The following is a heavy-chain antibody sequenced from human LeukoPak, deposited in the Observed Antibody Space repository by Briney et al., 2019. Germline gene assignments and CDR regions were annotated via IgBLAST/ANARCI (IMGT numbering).Heavy chain of an antibody. CDR1: GVSISSGDYY. J-gene: IGHJ5*02. D-gene: IGHD1-1*01. CDR2: IYFSGSI. V-gene: IGHV4-30-4*08. Sequence: SGTLSLTCTVSGVSISSGDYYWSWLRPPQGQGLEWIGYIYFSGSIYYKPSLKSQVPISVDTSKTQFSLKLSSVAAADTAVYYWGRATRNSDNCFDPWGEGTLVTVSS. CDR3: GRATRNSDNCFDP.